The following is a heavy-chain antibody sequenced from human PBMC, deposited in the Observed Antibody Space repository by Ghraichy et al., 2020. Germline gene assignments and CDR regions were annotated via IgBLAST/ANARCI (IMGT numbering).Heavy chain of an antibody. J-gene: IGHJ4*02. CDR2: ISGSGGST. V-gene: IGHV3-23*01. CDR3: AKDVRGYCSSTSCYPYAPFDY. CDR1: GFTFSSYA. Sequence: GGSLRLSCAASGFTFSSYAMSWVRQAPGKGLEWVSAISGSGGSTYYADSVKGRFTISRDNSKNTLYLQMNSLRAEDTAVYYCAKDVRGYCSSTSCYPYAPFDYWGQGTLVTVSS. D-gene: IGHD2-2*01.